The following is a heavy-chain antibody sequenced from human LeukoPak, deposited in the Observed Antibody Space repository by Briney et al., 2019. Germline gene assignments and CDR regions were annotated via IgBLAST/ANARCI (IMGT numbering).Heavy chain of an antibody. CDR1: GFTISSNS. J-gene: IGHJ4*02. CDR2: IYSGGST. D-gene: IGHD5-12*01. Sequence: GGSLRLCCVASGFTISSNSMNWVRRAPGKGLEWVSVIYSGGSTHYANSVKGRFTISRDTSKNTLYLQMNSLGAEDTAVYYCARGGRIVATIDVSYWGQGTLVTVSS. CDR3: ARGGRIVATIDVSY. V-gene: IGHV3-66*01.